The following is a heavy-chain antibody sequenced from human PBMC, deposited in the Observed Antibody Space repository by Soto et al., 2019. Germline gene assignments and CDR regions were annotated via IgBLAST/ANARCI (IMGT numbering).Heavy chain of an antibody. CDR3: ARAYDFWSGYYSWDAFDI. V-gene: IGHV1-2*04. J-gene: IGHJ3*02. CDR1: GYTFTGYY. D-gene: IGHD3-3*01. Sequence: QVQLVQSGAEVKKPGASVKVSCKASGYTFTGYYRHWVRQAPGQGLEWMGWINPNSGGTNYAQKFQGWVTMTRDTSISTAYMELSRLRSDDTAVYYCARAYDFWSGYYSWDAFDIWGQGTMVTVSS. CDR2: INPNSGGT.